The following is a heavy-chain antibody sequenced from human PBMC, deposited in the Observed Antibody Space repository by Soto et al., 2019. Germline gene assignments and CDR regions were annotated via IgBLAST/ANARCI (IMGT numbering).Heavy chain of an antibody. CDR3: ASPHDYGDYVNDY. Sequence: SVKVSFKASGGTFSSYTISWVRQAPGQGLEWMGRIIPILGIANYAQKFQGRVTITADKSTSTAYMELSSLRSEDTAVYYCASPHDYGDYVNDYWGQGTLVTVSS. J-gene: IGHJ4*02. CDR2: IIPILGIA. CDR1: GGTFSSYT. D-gene: IGHD4-17*01. V-gene: IGHV1-69*02.